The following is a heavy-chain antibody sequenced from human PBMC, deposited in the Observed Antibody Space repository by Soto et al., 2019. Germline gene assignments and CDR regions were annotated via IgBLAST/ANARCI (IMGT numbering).Heavy chain of an antibody. CDR3: ARGPYYDFWNGYSYFDY. D-gene: IGHD3-3*01. CDR2: IIPVFGTP. J-gene: IGHJ4*02. V-gene: IGHV1-69*01. CDR1: GGTLNIYA. Sequence: SVMCSCKASGGTLNIYAVSWVRQAPEQWLEWMGGIIPVFGTPSYAQKFRGRVTITADESTSTAYMELSNLTSEDTAVYYCARGPYYDFWNGYSYFDYWGQETLVTGSS.